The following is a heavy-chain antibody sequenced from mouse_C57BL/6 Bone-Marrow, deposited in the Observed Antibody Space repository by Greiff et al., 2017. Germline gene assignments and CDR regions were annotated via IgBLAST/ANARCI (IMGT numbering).Heavy chain of an antibody. CDR2: INPNNGGT. Sequence: EVQLQQSGPELVKPGASVKISCKASGYTFTDYYMNWVKQSHGKSLEWIGDINPNNGGTSYNQKFKGKATLTVDKSSSTAYMELRSLTSEDSAVYYCARCYDYDGYYAMDYWGQGTSVTVSS. V-gene: IGHV1-26*01. D-gene: IGHD2-4*01. J-gene: IGHJ4*01. CDR3: ARCYDYDGYYAMDY. CDR1: GYTFTDYY.